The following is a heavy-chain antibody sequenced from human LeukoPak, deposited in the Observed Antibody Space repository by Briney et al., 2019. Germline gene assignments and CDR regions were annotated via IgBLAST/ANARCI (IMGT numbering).Heavy chain of an antibody. CDR1: GFAFSDYN. D-gene: IGHD2-15*01. V-gene: IGHV3-11*01. J-gene: IGHJ6*03. Sequence: GGSLRLSCAASGFAFSDYNMRWIRQAPGKGLEWVSSISRSGSTKYYADSVKGRFTISRDNAKNSLFLQMNSLRAEDTAVYYCARVLRYCSGGNCYSGGLGYMDVWGKGTTVTISS. CDR2: ISRSGSTK. CDR3: ARVLRYCSGGNCYSGGLGYMDV.